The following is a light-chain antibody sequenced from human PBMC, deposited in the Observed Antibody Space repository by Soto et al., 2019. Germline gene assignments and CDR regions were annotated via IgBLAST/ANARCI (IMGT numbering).Light chain of an antibody. CDR3: QQRSNWPPRYT. V-gene: IGKV3-11*01. CDR1: QSVSSY. J-gene: IGKJ2*01. CDR2: DAS. Sequence: EIVLTQSPATLFLSPGERTTLSCRASQSVSSYLAWYQQKPGQAPRLLLYDASNRATGIPARFSGSGSGSDFTLTISSLEPEDFAVYYCQQRSNWPPRYTFGQGTKLEIK.